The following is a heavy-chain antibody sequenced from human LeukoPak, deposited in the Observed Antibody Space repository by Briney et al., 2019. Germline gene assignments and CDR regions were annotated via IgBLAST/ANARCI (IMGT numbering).Heavy chain of an antibody. D-gene: IGHD1-26*01. CDR1: GGSISGYY. Sequence: SETLSLTCTVSGGSISGYYWSWIRQPPGKGLEWIGYIYYSGSTSYNPSLKSRVTISVDTSKNQFSLKLSSVTAADTDVYYCAREGARWEPSFSAFDIWGQGTMVTVSS. CDR3: AREGARWEPSFSAFDI. CDR2: IYYSGST. V-gene: IGHV4-59*01. J-gene: IGHJ3*02.